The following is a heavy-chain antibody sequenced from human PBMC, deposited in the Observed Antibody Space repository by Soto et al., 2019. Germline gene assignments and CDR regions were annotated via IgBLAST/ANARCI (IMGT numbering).Heavy chain of an antibody. J-gene: IGHJ4*02. D-gene: IGHD6-19*01. Sequence: EVQLLEAGGGLVQPGGSLRLSCAASGFTFSSYAMRWVRQAPGKGLEWVSAISGSGGSTYYADSVKGRFTISRDNSKKTLYLQMNSLRAEDTAVYYCAKDKERQWLDYYFDFWGQGTLVTVSS. CDR1: GFTFSSYA. V-gene: IGHV3-23*01. CDR2: ISGSGGST. CDR3: AKDKERQWLDYYFDF.